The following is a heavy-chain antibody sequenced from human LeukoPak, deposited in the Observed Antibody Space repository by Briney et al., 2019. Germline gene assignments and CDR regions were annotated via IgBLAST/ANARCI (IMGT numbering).Heavy chain of an antibody. V-gene: IGHV6-1*01. CDR2: TYYRSKWYN. D-gene: IGHD6-19*01. J-gene: IGHJ4*02. CDR3: ARDLGNTGWYTFDY. Sequence: NLSQTLSLTCDISGDSVSSNNGAWNWIRQSPSRGLEWPGRTYYRSKWYNDYAGSLNGRITISPDTSKNQFSLHLNSVTPEDTAVYYCARDLGNTGWYTFDYWGQGILVTVSS. CDR1: GDSVSSNNGA.